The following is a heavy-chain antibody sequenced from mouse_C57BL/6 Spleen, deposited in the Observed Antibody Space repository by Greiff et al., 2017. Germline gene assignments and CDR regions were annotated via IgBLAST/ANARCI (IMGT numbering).Heavy chain of an antibody. J-gene: IGHJ1*03. Sequence: QVQLQQSGAELVRPGASVTLSCKASGYTFTDYEMHWVKQTPVHGLEWIGAIDPETGGTAYNQKFKGKAILTADKSSSTAYMELRSLTSEDSAVYYCTRSRQITTVVATEDWYFDVWGTGTTVTVSS. CDR1: GYTFTDYE. CDR3: TRSRQITTVVATEDWYFDV. V-gene: IGHV1-15*01. CDR2: IDPETGGT. D-gene: IGHD1-1*01.